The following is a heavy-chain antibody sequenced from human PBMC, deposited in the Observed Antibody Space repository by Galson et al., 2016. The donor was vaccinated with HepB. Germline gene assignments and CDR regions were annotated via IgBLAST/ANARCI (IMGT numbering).Heavy chain of an antibody. V-gene: IGHV3-23*01. Sequence: SLRLSCAASGFTFSSYAMSWVRQAPGKGLEWVSAISGSDGSTYYADSVKGRFTISRDNSKNTLYLQVNSLRAEDTAVYYCAKGQQLAYFDYWGQGTLVTVSS. CDR2: ISGSDGST. J-gene: IGHJ4*02. D-gene: IGHD6-13*01. CDR3: AKGQQLAYFDY. CDR1: GFTFSSYA.